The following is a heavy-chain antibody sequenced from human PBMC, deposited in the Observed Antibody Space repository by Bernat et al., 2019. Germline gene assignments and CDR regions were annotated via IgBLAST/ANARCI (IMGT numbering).Heavy chain of an antibody. Sequence: EVQLVESGGGLVQPGGSLRLSCAASGFTFGGYWMHWVRQAPGKGLVWVSRISSDGSGTTYADSVKCRFTISRDNAKNTLYLQTNGLRAADTAVYYCARDRSGGWIDPWGQGTLVTVSS. CDR1: GFTFGGYW. J-gene: IGHJ5*02. CDR3: ARDRSGGWIDP. CDR2: ISSDGSGT. V-gene: IGHV3-74*01. D-gene: IGHD2-15*01.